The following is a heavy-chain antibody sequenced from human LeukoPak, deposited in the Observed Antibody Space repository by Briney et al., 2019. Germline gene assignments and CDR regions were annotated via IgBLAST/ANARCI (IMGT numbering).Heavy chain of an antibody. Sequence: GGSLRLSCAASGFTFSTYTMNWVRQAPGKGLEWVSSITTSSSYIYYADSVKGRFTISRDNAKNSLYLQMNSLRAEDTAVYYCARGDPTVTTTGSGGLDIWGQGTMVTVSS. CDR3: ARGDPTVTTTGSGGLDI. V-gene: IGHV3-21*01. CDR1: GFTFSTYT. D-gene: IGHD4-17*01. CDR2: ITTSSSYI. J-gene: IGHJ3*02.